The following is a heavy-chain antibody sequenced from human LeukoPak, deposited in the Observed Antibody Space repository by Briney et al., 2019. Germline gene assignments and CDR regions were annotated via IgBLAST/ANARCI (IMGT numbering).Heavy chain of an antibody. Sequence: GESLKISCKGSGYRFTSYWIAWVRQMPGKGLEWMGIIYPGDSDTRYSPSFQGQVTISADKSINTAYLRWSSLKASHTAMYYCARHYYGSGSYSYYFDYWGQGTLVTVSS. CDR1: GYRFTSYW. CDR3: ARHYYGSGSYSYYFDY. V-gene: IGHV5-51*01. CDR2: IYPGDSDT. J-gene: IGHJ4*02. D-gene: IGHD3-10*01.